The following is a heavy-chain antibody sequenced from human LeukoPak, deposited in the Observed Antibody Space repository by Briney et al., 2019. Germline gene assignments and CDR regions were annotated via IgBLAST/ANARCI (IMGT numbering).Heavy chain of an antibody. CDR1: GFTFSSYW. J-gene: IGHJ6*02. V-gene: IGHV3-74*01. D-gene: IGHD6-19*01. Sequence: GGSLRLSCAASGFTFSSYWMHWVRQAPGKGLVWVSRIKSDGSSTSYADSVKGRFTISRDNAKNTLYLQMNSLRAEDTAVYYCARIKYSSGWYGMDVWGQGTPVTVSS. CDR2: IKSDGSST. CDR3: ARIKYSSGWYGMDV.